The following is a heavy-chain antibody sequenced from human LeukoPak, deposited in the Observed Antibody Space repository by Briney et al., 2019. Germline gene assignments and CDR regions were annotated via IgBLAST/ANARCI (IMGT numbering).Heavy chain of an antibody. J-gene: IGHJ6*02. CDR1: GFTFRSYA. CDR2: ISYDGSNK. V-gene: IGHV3-30*04. D-gene: IGHD3-10*01. CDR3: ARPRSYYYYYHGMDV. Sequence: PGGSLRLSCAASGFTFRSYAIHWVRQAPGKGLEWVAGISYDGSNKYFADSVKGRFTISRDNPKNTLYLQMNSLRAEDTAVYYCARPRSYYYYYHGMDVWGQGTTVTVSS.